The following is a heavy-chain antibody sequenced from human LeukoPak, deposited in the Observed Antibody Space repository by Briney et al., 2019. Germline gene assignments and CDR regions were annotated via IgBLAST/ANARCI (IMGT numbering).Heavy chain of an antibody. Sequence: GASVKVFCKASGYTFTSYGISWVRQAPGQGLEWMGWISAYNGNTNYAQKLQGRVTMTTDTSTSTAYMELRSLRSDDTAVYYCARERSWSNYYGMDVWGQGTTVTVSS. CDR2: ISAYNGNT. D-gene: IGHD6-13*01. V-gene: IGHV1-18*01. J-gene: IGHJ6*02. CDR3: ARERSWSNYYGMDV. CDR1: GYTFTSYG.